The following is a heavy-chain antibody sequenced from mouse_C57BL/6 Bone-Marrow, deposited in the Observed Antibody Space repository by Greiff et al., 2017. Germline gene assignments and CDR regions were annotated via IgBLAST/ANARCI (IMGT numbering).Heavy chain of an antibody. J-gene: IGHJ1*03. V-gene: IGHV1-72*01. CDR2: IDPNSGGT. Sequence: QVHVKQSGAELVKPGASVKLSCKASGYTFTSYWMHWVKQRPGRGLAWLGRIDPNSGGTKYNEKFKSKATLTVDKPSSTAYMQLSSLTSEDSAVYYCAHGNYFYWYFAVWGTGTTVTVSS. CDR1: GYTFTSYW. CDR3: AHGNYFYWYFAV. D-gene: IGHD2-1*01.